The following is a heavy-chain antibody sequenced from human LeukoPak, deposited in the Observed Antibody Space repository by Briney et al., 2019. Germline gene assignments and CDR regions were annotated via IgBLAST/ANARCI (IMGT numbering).Heavy chain of an antibody. V-gene: IGHV3-21*01. CDR1: GFTFSSYS. Sequence: PGGSLRLSCAASGFTFSSYSMNWVRQAPGKGLEWVSSISSSSYIYCADSVKGRFTISRDNAKNSLYLQMNSLRAEDTAVYYCARDWGSVHFDYWGQGTLVTVSS. CDR2: ISSSSYI. J-gene: IGHJ4*02. D-gene: IGHD3-16*01. CDR3: ARDWGSVHFDY.